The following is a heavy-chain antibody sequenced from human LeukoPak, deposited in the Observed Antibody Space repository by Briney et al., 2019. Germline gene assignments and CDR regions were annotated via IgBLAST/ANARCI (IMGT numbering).Heavy chain of an antibody. Sequence: GGSLRLSCAASGFTFSSYAMSWVRQAPGKGLEWVSAISGSGGSTYYADSVKGRFTISRDNSKNTLYLQMNSLRAEDTAVYYCXXEXXGCSGGSCXXYYYYMDVWGKGTTVTVSS. V-gene: IGHV3-23*01. CDR1: GFTFSSYA. CDR3: XXEXXGCSGGSCXXYYYYMDV. J-gene: IGHJ6*03. CDR2: ISGSGGST. D-gene: IGHD2-15*01.